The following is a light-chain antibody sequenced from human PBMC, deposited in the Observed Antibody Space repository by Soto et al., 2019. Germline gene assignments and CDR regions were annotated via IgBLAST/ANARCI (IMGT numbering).Light chain of an antibody. J-gene: IGLJ2*01. CDR2: LNSDGSH. Sequence: QPVLTQSPSASASLGASVKLTCTLSSGHSSYAIAWHQQQPEKGPRYLMKLNSDGSHSKGDGIHDRFSGSSSGAERYLTISSLQSEDEADYYCQTWGTGIMVFGGGTKLTVL. CDR1: SGHSSYA. CDR3: QTWGTGIMV. V-gene: IGLV4-69*01.